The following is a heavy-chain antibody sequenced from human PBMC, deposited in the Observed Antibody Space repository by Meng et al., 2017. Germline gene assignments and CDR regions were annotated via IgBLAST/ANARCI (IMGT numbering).Heavy chain of an antibody. Sequence: QEPPQQWGAGLLKPSETLSLTCAGYGGSFSGYYWSWIRQPPGKGLEWIGEINHSGSTNYNPSLKSRVTISVDTSKNQFSLKLSSVTAADTAVYYCARGSAARPPYYFDYWGQGTLVTVSS. J-gene: IGHJ4*02. CDR1: GGSFSGYY. CDR2: INHSGST. D-gene: IGHD6-6*01. V-gene: IGHV4-34*01. CDR3: ARGSAARPPYYFDY.